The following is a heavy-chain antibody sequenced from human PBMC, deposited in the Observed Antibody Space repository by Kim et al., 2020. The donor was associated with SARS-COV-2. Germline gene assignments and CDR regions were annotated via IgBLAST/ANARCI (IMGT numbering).Heavy chain of an antibody. D-gene: IGHD3-9*01. V-gene: IGHV1-24*01. Sequence: YAQEFQGRVTMTEDTSTDTAYMELSSLRSEDTAVYYCAILFGWLSPRGDPWGQGTLVTVSS. J-gene: IGHJ5*02. CDR3: AILFGWLSPRGDP.